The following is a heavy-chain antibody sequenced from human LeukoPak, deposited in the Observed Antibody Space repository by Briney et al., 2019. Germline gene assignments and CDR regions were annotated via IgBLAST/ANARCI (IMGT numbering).Heavy chain of an antibody. J-gene: IGHJ4*02. V-gene: IGHV3-30-3*01. CDR1: GGTFSSYA. Sequence: PGGSLRLSCAASGGTFSSYAMHWVRQAPGKGLEWVAVISYDGSNKYYADSVKGRFTISRDNSKNTLYLQMNSLRAEDTAVYYCARSASDYWGQGTLVTVSS. CDR2: ISYDGSNK. CDR3: ARSASDY.